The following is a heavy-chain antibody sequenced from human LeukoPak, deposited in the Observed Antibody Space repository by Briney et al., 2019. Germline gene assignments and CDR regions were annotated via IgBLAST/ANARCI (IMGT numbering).Heavy chain of an antibody. Sequence: GGSLRLSCAASGFTVSSNYMTWVRQAPGKGLEWVSILYAGGSTYYADSVKGRFTISRDNSKNTLYLQMNSLRAEDTAVYYCARLDYYDSSGYYQYYFDYWGQGTLVTVPS. CDR2: LYAGGST. CDR3: ARLDYYDSSGYYQYYFDY. D-gene: IGHD3-22*01. J-gene: IGHJ4*02. V-gene: IGHV3-53*01. CDR1: GFTVSSNY.